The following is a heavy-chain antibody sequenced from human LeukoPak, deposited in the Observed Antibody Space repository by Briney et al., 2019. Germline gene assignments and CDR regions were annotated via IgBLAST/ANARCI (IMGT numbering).Heavy chain of an antibody. CDR2: IYHSGST. CDR3: ARGYGGKKRAHFDY. J-gene: IGHJ4*02. CDR1: GGSISSGGYS. V-gene: IGHV4-30-2*01. Sequence: PSETXSLTCAVSGGSISSGGYSWSWIRQPPGKGLERIGYIYHSGSTYYNPSLKSRVTISVDRSKNQFSLKLSSVTAADTAVYYCARGYGGKKRAHFDYWGQGTLVTVSS. D-gene: IGHD4-23*01.